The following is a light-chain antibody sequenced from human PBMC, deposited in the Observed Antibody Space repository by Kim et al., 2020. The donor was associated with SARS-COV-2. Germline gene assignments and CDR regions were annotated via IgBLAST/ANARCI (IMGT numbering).Light chain of an antibody. V-gene: IGKV3-11*01. J-gene: IGKJ4*01. CDR2: DAS. CDR1: QSVSSF. Sequence: LSPGERAPLSCRASQSVSSFFAWYQQKPGQAPRLLIYDASNRATGIPARFSGSGSGTDFTLTISSLEPEDFAVYYCQQRGSWPLTFGGGTKVDIK. CDR3: QQRGSWPLT.